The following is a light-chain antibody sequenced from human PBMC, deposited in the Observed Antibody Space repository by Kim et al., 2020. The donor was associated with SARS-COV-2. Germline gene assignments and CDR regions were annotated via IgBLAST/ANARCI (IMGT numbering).Light chain of an antibody. J-gene: IGLJ2*01. V-gene: IGLV2-14*03. Sequence: GQWITISGTGNSSDIGGYNDISWNQRHQGKAPHLMINDIRNRTGVVSNRFSGSKSGNTASLTSSGLQAEDEADYCCSSDTSSSTVVFGGGTQLTVL. CDR3: SSDTSSSTVV. CDR1: SSDIGGYND. CDR2: DIR.